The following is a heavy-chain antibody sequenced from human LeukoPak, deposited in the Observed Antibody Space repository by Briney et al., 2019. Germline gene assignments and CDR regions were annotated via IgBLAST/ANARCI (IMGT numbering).Heavy chain of an antibody. CDR2: IHASGPT. Sequence: SETLSLTCTVSGGSISTYYWSWIRRPPGKGLEWIAYIHASGPTNYNPSLKSRITISVDTSKNQFSLKLSSVTAADTAVYYCARHDAGIAARPFDNWGQGTLVTVSS. J-gene: IGHJ4*02. D-gene: IGHD6-6*01. CDR3: ARHDAGIAARPFDN. V-gene: IGHV4-4*09. CDR1: GGSISTYY.